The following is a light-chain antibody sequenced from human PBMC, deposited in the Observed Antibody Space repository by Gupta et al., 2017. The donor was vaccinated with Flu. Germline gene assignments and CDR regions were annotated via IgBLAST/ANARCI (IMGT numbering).Light chain of an antibody. Sequence: QSVLTQPPSVSGAPGQRVTLPRTGSSSNIGAGYDVHWYQQLPGTAPKLLIYGNSNRPSGVPDRFSGSKSGTSASLAITGLQAEDEADYYCQSYDSSLSGPWVFGGGTKLTVL. V-gene: IGLV1-40*01. CDR3: QSYDSSLSGPWV. J-gene: IGLJ3*02. CDR1: SSNIGAGYD. CDR2: GNS.